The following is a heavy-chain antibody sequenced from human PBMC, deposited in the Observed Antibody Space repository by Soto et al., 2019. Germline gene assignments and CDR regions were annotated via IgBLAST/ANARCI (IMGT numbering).Heavy chain of an antibody. D-gene: IGHD5-12*01. CDR3: ARERSGYDSLNYYYYYYMDV. J-gene: IGHJ6*03. CDR2: IKLDGSEE. CDR1: GLTFSSHS. Sequence: GGSLRLSCAASGLTFSSHSMSWVRQAPGKGLEWVANIKLDGSEEYYVDSVKGRFTVSRDNAKNSLYLQMNSLRAEDTAVYYCARERSGYDSLNYYYYYYMDVWGKGTTVTVSS. V-gene: IGHV3-7*01.